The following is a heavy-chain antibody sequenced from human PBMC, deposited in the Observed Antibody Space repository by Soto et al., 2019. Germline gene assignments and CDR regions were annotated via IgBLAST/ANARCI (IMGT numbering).Heavy chain of an antibody. CDR3: ARGWRYCGGDCSFDY. CDR1: GGSISSYY. V-gene: IGHV4-59*01. D-gene: IGHD2-21*02. Sequence: SETLSLTCTVSGGSISSYYWSWIRQPPGKGLEWIGYIYYSGSTNYNPSLKSRVTISVDTSKNQFSLKLSSVTAADTAVYYCARGWRYCGGDCSFDYWGQGTLVTVS. J-gene: IGHJ4*02. CDR2: IYYSGST.